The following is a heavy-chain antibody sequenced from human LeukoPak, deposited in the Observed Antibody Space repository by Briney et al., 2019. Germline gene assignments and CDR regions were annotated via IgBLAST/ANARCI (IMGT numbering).Heavy chain of an antibody. Sequence: PSETLSLTCTVSGGSINSYYWSWIRQPPGKGLEWIGYIHYSGSSNYNPSLKSRVTISVDTSKNQFSLRLSSVNAADTAVYYCARLFGSSTVADYWGQGTLVTVSS. J-gene: IGHJ4*02. V-gene: IGHV4-59*08. CDR3: ARLFGSSTVADY. CDR1: GGSINSYY. CDR2: IHYSGSS. D-gene: IGHD6-19*01.